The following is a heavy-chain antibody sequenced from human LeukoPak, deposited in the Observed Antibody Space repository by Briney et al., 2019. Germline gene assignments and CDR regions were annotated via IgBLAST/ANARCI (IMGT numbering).Heavy chain of an antibody. D-gene: IGHD3-16*02. J-gene: IGHJ6*02. CDR2: ISYDGTNK. CDR1: GFTFSSYD. CDR3: AKGYDHVWGSYRYSYGMDV. Sequence: PGGSLRLSCAASGFTFSSYDIHWVRQAPGKGLEWVAVISYDGTNKYYADSVKGRFTISRDNSKNTLYLQMNSLRAENTAVYYCAKGYDHVWGSYRYSYGMDVWGQGTTVTVSS. V-gene: IGHV3-30*18.